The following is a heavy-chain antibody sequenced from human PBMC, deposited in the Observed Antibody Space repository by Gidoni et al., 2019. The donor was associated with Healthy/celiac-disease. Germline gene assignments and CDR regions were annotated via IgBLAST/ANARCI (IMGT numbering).Heavy chain of an antibody. V-gene: IGHV4-34*01. CDR1: GGSFSGYY. Sequence: QVQLQQWGAGLLKPSETLSLTCAVYGGSFSGYYWSWIRQPPGKGLEWIGDINHSGSTNYNPSLKSRVTISVDTSKNQFSLKLSSVTAADTAVYYCARGIPRYSSHLFDYWGQGTLVTVSS. CDR2: INHSGST. J-gene: IGHJ4*02. D-gene: IGHD6-13*01. CDR3: ARGIPRYSSHLFDY.